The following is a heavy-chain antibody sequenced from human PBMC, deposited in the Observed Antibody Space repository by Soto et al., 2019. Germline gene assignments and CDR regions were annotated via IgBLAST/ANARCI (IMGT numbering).Heavy chain of an antibody. CDR2: INAGNGNT. Sequence: QVQLVQSGAEVKKPWASVKVSCKASGYTFTSYAIHCVRQAPGQRLEWMGWINAGNGNTKYSQKFQDRVTITRDTAASTAYMERSSLRSEDTAVYYCARDLGGWPDYWGQGTLVTVSS. J-gene: IGHJ4*02. D-gene: IGHD6-19*01. CDR1: GYTFTSYA. V-gene: IGHV1-3*01. CDR3: ARDLGGWPDY.